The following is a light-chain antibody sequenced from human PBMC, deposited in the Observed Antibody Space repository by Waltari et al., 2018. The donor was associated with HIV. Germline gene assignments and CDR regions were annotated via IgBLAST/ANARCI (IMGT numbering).Light chain of an antibody. CDR1: DIGYKS. CDR3: QVWDSTSDHVV. CDR2: YDS. V-gene: IGLV3-21*04. J-gene: IGLJ3*02. Sequence: SYVLTQPPSVSLPPGKTATITCEGKDIGYKSLHWYKQTPGQAPVLVIFYDSDRPSGIAQRFSGSNSGNTATLTITRVGAGDEADYYCQVWDSTSDHVVFGGGTTLTVL.